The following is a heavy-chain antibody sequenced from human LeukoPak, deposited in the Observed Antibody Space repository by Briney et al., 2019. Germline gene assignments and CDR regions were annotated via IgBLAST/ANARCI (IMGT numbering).Heavy chain of an antibody. CDR3: AKGLLRGAFDI. J-gene: IGHJ3*02. Sequence: PGGSLRLSCAASGFTVSSNYMSWVRPAPGKGLEWVSVIRGSAGTTYYADSVKGRFTISRDTSKSTLNLHMNSLSAEDTAVYYCAKGLLRGAFDIWGHGTMVTVSS. D-gene: IGHD2-15*01. CDR2: IRGSAGTT. CDR1: GFTVSSNY. V-gene: IGHV3-23*01.